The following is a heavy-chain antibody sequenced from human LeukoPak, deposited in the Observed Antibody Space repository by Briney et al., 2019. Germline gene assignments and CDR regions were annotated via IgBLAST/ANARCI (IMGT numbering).Heavy chain of an antibody. J-gene: IGHJ4*02. CDR3: ARMIGLREVSPYFAY. CDR1: GYSFTTYW. D-gene: IGHD3-16*02. CDR2: IHPRGSGI. Sequence: GESLKISCKGSGYSFTTYWIAWVRQVPGKGLEWMGSIHPRGSGIRYNPSFQGQVTISADKSMNTAYLQWHSLKASDTAMYYCARMIGLREVSPYFAYWGQGSLLTVSS. V-gene: IGHV5-51*01.